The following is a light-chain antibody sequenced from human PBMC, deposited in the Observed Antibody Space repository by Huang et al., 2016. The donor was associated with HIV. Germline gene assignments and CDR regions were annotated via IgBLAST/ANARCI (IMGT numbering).Light chain of an antibody. J-gene: IGKJ1*01. CDR1: QSVGSD. CDR2: GAF. CDR3: QHYNDWPPWT. V-gene: IGKV3-15*01. Sequence: EIVMTQSPATLSVSPGDPATLSCRASQSVGSDLAWYQHKSGQAPRLLIYGAFIRATGIPARFGGSGSGTEFTLTISSLQSEDIAVYYCQHYNDWPPWTFGQGTKVEIK.